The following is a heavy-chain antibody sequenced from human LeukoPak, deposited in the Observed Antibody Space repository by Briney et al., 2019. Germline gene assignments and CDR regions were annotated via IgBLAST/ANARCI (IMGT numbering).Heavy chain of an antibody. CDR2: IKQDGSEK. J-gene: IGHJ1*01. Sequence: GGSLRLSCATSGFTFSSYWMSWVRQAPGKGLEWVANIKQDGSEKYYVDSVKGRFTISRDNAKNSLYLQMNSLRAEDAAVYYCAKESSSYTWDFQHWGQGTLVTVSS. CDR3: AKESSSYTWDFQH. D-gene: IGHD3-22*01. V-gene: IGHV3-7*04. CDR1: GFTFSSYW.